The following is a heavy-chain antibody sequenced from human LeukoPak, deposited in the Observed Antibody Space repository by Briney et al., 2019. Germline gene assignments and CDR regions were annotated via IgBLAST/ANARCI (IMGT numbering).Heavy chain of an antibody. CDR3: TTDFAQTYYYDSSEDY. Sequence: GGSLRLSCAASGVTFSKAWVSWGRQAQGKGVEWVGRIKSKTDGGKTDYAASGKGKFTSARDETKNWLYQQIDSQKKKDTAVYYCTTDFAQTYYYDSSEDYWGQGTLVTVSS. CDR2: IKSKTDGGKT. J-gene: IGHJ4*02. CDR1: GVTFSKAW. D-gene: IGHD3-22*01. V-gene: IGHV3-15*01.